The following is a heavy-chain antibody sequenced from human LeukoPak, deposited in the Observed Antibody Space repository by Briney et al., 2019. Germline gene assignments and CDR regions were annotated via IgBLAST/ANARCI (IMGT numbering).Heavy chain of an antibody. Sequence: ASVKVSCTTSGYTFTNYYMHWVRQAPGQGLEWMGIIKPSAGSTSYAQSFQGRVTMTRDTSSSTVYMELSSLRFDDTAIYYCARASSSRGSYSRRGEDYFDYWGQGTLVTVSS. CDR2: IKPSAGST. CDR1: GYTFTNYY. J-gene: IGHJ4*02. D-gene: IGHD1-26*01. V-gene: IGHV1-46*01. CDR3: ARASSSRGSYSRRGEDYFDY.